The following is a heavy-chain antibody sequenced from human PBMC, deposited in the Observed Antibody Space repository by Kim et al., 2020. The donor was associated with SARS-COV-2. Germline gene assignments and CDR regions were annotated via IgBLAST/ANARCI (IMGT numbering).Heavy chain of an antibody. Sequence: YADSGKGRFTISRDNRKNSLYLQMNSLRTEDTALYYCAKDSDYGDPGGDYWGQGTLVTVSS. V-gene: IGHV3-43*01. D-gene: IGHD4-17*01. CDR3: AKDSDYGDPGGDY. J-gene: IGHJ4*02.